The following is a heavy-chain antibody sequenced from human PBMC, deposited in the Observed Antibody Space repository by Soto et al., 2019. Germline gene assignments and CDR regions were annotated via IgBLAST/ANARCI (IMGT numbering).Heavy chain of an antibody. D-gene: IGHD2-21*02. Sequence: ASVKVSCKASGYTFTSYYIHWVRQAPGQGLEWMGIINPASGRTTFAQKFHDRVTLTTDTSTSTVYMELTSLTSDDTALYYCARGGTIVVVTASLAYWGQGTLVTVSS. J-gene: IGHJ4*02. CDR2: INPASGRT. CDR3: ARGGTIVVVTASLAY. CDR1: GYTFTSYY. V-gene: IGHV1-46*01.